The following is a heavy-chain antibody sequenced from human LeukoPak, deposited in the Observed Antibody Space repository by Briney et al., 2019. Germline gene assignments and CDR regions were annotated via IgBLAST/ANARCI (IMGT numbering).Heavy chain of an antibody. V-gene: IGHV3-21*01. CDR1: GFTFSSYT. Sequence: GGSLRLSCAASGFTFSSYTMNWVRQAPGKGLEWVSSISSSSSYIYYADSVKGRFTISRDNAKNSLYLQMNSLRAEDTAVYYCARLHRFGDLSQYYFDYWGQGTLVTVSS. D-gene: IGHD3-10*01. CDR3: ARLHRFGDLSQYYFDY. J-gene: IGHJ4*02. CDR2: ISSSSSYI.